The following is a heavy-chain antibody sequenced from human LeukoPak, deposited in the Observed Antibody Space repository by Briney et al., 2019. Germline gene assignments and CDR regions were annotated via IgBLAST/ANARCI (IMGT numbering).Heavy chain of an antibody. CDR3: AKDGGLWVSAHWGDS. CDR2: ITTGDGNT. CDR1: GFTFSSYT. V-gene: IGHV3-23*01. Sequence: GGSLRLSRTASGFTFSSYTMTWVRQAPGKGLKWVSTITTGDGNTYYADSVKGRLTVSRDDSKNTLYLQMNSLRAEDTAVYYCAKDGGLWVSAHWGDSWGRGTLVTVSS. D-gene: IGHD7-27*01. J-gene: IGHJ4*02.